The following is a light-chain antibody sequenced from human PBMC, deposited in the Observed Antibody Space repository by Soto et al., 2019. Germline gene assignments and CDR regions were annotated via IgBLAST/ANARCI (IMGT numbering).Light chain of an antibody. Sequence: EIVMTQSPATLSVSPVERATLYCMASQTVLSNLAWYQQTPGQAPRLLIYGASTRATGIPARFSGSGSGTEFTLTISSLQSEDFAVYYCQQYNNWPITCGQGTRLEIK. CDR2: GAS. J-gene: IGKJ5*01. CDR1: QTVLSN. V-gene: IGKV3-15*01. CDR3: QQYNNWPIT.